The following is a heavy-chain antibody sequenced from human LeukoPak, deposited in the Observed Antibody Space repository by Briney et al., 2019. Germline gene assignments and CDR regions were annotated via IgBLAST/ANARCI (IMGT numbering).Heavy chain of an antibody. Sequence: PGGSLRLSCAASGFTVGSNYMSWVRQAPGKGLEWVSVIYSGGSTYYADSVKGRFTISRDNSKNTLYLQMNSLRAEDTAVYYCARARGDSSGYYLSYWGQGTLVTVSS. CDR3: ARARGDSSGYYLSY. V-gene: IGHV3-53*01. J-gene: IGHJ4*02. CDR1: GFTVGSNY. D-gene: IGHD3-22*01. CDR2: IYSGGST.